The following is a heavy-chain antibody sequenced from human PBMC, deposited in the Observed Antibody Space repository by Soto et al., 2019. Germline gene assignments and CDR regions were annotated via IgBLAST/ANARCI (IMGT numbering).Heavy chain of an antibody. D-gene: IGHD2-15*01. Sequence: GASVKVSCKASGYTFTSYGISWVRQAPGQGLEWMGWISAYNGNTNYAQKLQGRVTMTTDTSTSTAYMELRSLRSDDTAVYYCASGVVVAATRYYYGMDVWGQGTTVPVSS. CDR2: ISAYNGNT. CDR1: GYTFTSYG. CDR3: ASGVVVAATRYYYGMDV. V-gene: IGHV1-18*01. J-gene: IGHJ6*02.